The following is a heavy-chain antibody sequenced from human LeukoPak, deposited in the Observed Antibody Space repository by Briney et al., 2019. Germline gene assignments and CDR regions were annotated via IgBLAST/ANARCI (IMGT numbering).Heavy chain of an antibody. Sequence: ASVKVSCKASGYTFTSYDINWVRQATGQGLEWMGWMNPNSGNTGYAQKFQGRVTIIRNTSISTAYMELSSLRSEDTAVYYCARGLEVGAASNFDYWGQGTLVTVSS. CDR2: MNPNSGNT. D-gene: IGHD1-26*01. V-gene: IGHV1-8*03. CDR1: GYTFTSYD. CDR3: ARGLEVGAASNFDY. J-gene: IGHJ4*02.